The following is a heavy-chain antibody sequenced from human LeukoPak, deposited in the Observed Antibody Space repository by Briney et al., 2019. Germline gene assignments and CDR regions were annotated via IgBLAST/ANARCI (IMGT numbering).Heavy chain of an antibody. J-gene: IGHJ4*02. CDR2: INPNSGGT. V-gene: IGHV1-2*02. Sequence: ASVKVSCKASGYTFTGYYMHWVRQAPGQGLEWMGWINPNSGGTNYAQKFQGRVTMTRDTSISTAYMELSRLRSDDTAVYYCALVDIVVVVAATRFGYWGQGTLVTVSS. CDR3: ALVDIVVVVAATRFGY. D-gene: IGHD2-15*01. CDR1: GYTFTGYY.